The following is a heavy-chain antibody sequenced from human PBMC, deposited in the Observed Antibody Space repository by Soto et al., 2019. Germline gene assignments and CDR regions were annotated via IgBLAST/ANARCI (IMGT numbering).Heavy chain of an antibody. CDR1: GGSISSYY. D-gene: IGHD5-12*01. V-gene: IGHV4-59*01. CDR2: IYYSGSP. CDR3: ARNRDGYNPYCFDY. J-gene: IGHJ4*02. Sequence: SETLSLTCTVSGGSISSYYWTWIRQPPGKGLEWIGYIYYSGSPNYNPSLKSRVSISVDTSKNQSSLKLSSVTAADTAVYYCARNRDGYNPYCFDYWGQGTLVTVSS.